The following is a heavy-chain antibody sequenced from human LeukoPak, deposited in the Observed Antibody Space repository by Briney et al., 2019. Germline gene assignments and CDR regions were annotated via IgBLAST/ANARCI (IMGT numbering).Heavy chain of an antibody. Sequence: GGSLRLSCAASGFTFDNYWMTWVRQAPGKGLEWVGMIKEDGSQKYYVDSVRGRFTISRDNAKNSLYLEMNSLRAEDAAVYYCAKDLASGYYVFDYWGQGTLVTVSS. J-gene: IGHJ4*02. CDR2: IKEDGSQK. V-gene: IGHV3-7*03. CDR3: AKDLASGYYVFDY. D-gene: IGHD3-22*01. CDR1: GFTFDNYW.